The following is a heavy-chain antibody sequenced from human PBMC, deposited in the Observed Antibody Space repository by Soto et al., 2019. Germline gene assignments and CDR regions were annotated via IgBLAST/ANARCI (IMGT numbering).Heavy chain of an antibody. J-gene: IGHJ3*02. CDR1: GGTFSSYT. CDR2: IIPILGIA. Sequence: ASVKVSCKASGGTFSSYTISWVQQAPGQGLEWMGRIIPILGIANYAQKFQGRVTIIADKSTSTAYMELSSLRSEDTAVYYCARLTLYCSSTSCYLYAFDIWGQGTMVTVSS. D-gene: IGHD2-2*01. CDR3: ARLTLYCSSTSCYLYAFDI. V-gene: IGHV1-69*02.